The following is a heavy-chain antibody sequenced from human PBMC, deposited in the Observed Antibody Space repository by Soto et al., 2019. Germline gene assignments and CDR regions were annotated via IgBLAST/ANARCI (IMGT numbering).Heavy chain of an antibody. D-gene: IGHD2-2*01. V-gene: IGHV1-2*04. CDR1: GYTFTGHY. CDR2: INANSGTT. Sequence: QVQLVQSGAEVKKPGASVKVSCKASGYTFTGHYLHWVRQAPGQGLEWMGWINANSGTTNYAQKFQGWVNLTRDTSISTTYMEVNRLKFDDTAVYYCARELSSSWFDTWGQGTLVTVSS. CDR3: ARELSSSWFDT. J-gene: IGHJ4*02.